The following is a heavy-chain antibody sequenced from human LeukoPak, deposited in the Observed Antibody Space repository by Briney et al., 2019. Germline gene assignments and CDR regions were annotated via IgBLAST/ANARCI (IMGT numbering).Heavy chain of an antibody. CDR2: INPNTGGT. CDR1: GYTFTGYY. Sequence: ASVKVSCKASGYTFTGYYMHWVRQAPGQGLEWMGWINPNTGGTNYAQKFQGRVTMTRDTSISTAYMELSRLRSDDTAVYYCARDRHSSGWSDYWGQGTLVTVSS. V-gene: IGHV1-2*02. CDR3: ARDRHSSGWSDY. J-gene: IGHJ4*02. D-gene: IGHD6-19*01.